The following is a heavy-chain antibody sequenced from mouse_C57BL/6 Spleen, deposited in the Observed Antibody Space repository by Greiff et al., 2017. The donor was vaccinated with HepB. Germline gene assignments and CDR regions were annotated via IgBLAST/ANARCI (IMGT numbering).Heavy chain of an antibody. CDR2: INPYNGGT. J-gene: IGHJ4*01. Sequence: DVKLQESGPVLVKPGASVKMSCKASGYTFTDYYMNWVKQSHGKSLEWIGVINPYNGGTSYNQKFKGKATLTVDKSSSTAYMELNSLTSEDSAVYYCARSSSGHYYYAMDYWGQGTSVTVSS. D-gene: IGHD3-2*02. V-gene: IGHV1-19*01. CDR1: GYTFTDYY. CDR3: ARSSSGHYYYAMDY.